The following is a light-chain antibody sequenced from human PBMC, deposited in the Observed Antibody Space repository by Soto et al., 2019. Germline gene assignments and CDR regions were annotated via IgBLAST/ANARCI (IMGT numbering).Light chain of an antibody. CDR3: SSYGGYNNFVV. J-gene: IGLJ2*01. CDR2: EVN. CDR1: SSDVGGYNY. V-gene: IGLV2-8*01. Sequence: QSALTQPPSASGSPGQSVTISCTGTSSDVGGYNYVSWYQQHPGNAPKLMIFEVNKRPSGVPDRFSGSKSGSTASLTVSGLQAEDEADYYCSSYGGYNNFVVFGGGTKLTVL.